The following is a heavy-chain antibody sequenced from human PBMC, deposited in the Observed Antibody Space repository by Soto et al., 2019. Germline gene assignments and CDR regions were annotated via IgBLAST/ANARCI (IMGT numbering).Heavy chain of an antibody. Sequence: GESLKISCQGPGYRFTSYWICWVRQMPVKGLEWMGIIYPGNSDTRYSPSFQGQVTISADKSITPAYLPWSSLKASDTAMEYRARPRAQYSAYETKGAPGDYVGKGPLVTVSS. CDR2: IYPGNSDT. D-gene: IGHD5-12*01. CDR1: GYRFTSYW. CDR3: ARPRAQYSAYETKGAPGDY. V-gene: IGHV5-51*01. J-gene: IGHJ4*02.